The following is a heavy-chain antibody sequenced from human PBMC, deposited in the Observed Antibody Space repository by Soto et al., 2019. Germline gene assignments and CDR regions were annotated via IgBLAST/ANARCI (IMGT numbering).Heavy chain of an antibody. CDR2: ISWNSDSI. CDR1: GFTFDDYA. J-gene: IGHJ2*01. Sequence: EEQLVESGGGLVQPGRSLRLSCAASGFTFDDYAMHWVRQAPGKGLEWVSSISWNSDSIGYADSVKGRFTISRDNAKNSRSLQMNSLRDEYTALYYCAKGDWYFDLWGRGPRVNVSS. V-gene: IGHV3-9*01. CDR3: AKGDWYFDL.